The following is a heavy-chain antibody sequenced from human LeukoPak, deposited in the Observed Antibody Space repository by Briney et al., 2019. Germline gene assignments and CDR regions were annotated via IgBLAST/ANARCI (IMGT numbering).Heavy chain of an antibody. J-gene: IGHJ4*02. D-gene: IGHD3-22*01. CDR3: ARSTPYRYYYDSSGSSHFDY. CDR1: GGSFSGYY. CDR2: INHSGST. Sequence: SETLSLTCAVYGGSFSGYYWSWIRQPPGKGLEWIGEINHSGSTNYNPSHKSRVTISVDTSKNQFSLKLSSVTAADTAVYYCARSTPYRYYYDSSGSSHFDYWGQGTLVTVSS. V-gene: IGHV4-34*01.